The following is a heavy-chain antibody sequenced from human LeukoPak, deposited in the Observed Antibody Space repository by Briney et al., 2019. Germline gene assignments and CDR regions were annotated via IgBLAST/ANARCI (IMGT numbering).Heavy chain of an antibody. V-gene: IGHV1-69*05. J-gene: IGHJ5*02. CDR3: ARGGWVVVVPAAIGWFDP. Sequence: GASVKVSCKASGGTFSSYAISWVRQAPGQGLEWMGVIIPIFGTANYAQKFQGRVTITTVESTSTAYMELSSLRSEDTAVYYCARGGWVVVVPAAIGWFDPWGQGTLVTVSS. D-gene: IGHD2-2*01. CDR2: IIPIFGTA. CDR1: GGTFSSYA.